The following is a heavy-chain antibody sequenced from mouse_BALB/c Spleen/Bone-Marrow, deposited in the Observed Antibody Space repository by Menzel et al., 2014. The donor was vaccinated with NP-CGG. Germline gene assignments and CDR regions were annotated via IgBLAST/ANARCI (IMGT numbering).Heavy chain of an antibody. CDR2: IDPGNGDT. CDR1: GFNIKDFY. V-gene: IGHV14-4*02. Sequence: VQLQQSGAELVRSGASVKLSCTGSGFNIKDFYMHWVKQRPEQGLEWIGWIDPGNGDTEYAPKFQGKATLTADTSSNTAYLQLNSLTSEDTAVYYCNADTRAMDYWGQGTSVTVSS. CDR3: NADTRAMDY. J-gene: IGHJ4*01.